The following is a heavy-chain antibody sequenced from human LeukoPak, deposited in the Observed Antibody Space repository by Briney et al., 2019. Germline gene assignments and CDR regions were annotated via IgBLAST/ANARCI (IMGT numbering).Heavy chain of an antibody. V-gene: IGHV3-23*01. D-gene: IGHD1-26*01. CDR2: ISGSSGST. CDR1: GFTISSYA. J-gene: IGHJ3*02. CDR3: AKDVAAIVGASSYPFDI. Sequence: GGSLRFSGAGYGFTISSYARRWDRQAQGKGLEGVSAISGSSGSTYYADSVKARFTISRGNSKNTLYLQMNTLRAEDTAVYSCAKDVAAIVGASSYPFDIWGQGTMVTASS.